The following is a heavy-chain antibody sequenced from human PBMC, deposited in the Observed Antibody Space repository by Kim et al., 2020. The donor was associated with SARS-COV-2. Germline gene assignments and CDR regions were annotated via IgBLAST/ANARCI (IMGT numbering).Heavy chain of an antibody. CDR2: ISGSGGST. J-gene: IGHJ6*02. V-gene: IGHV3-23*01. Sequence: GGSLRLSSAASGFTFSSYAMSWVRQAPGKGLEWVSAISGSGGSTYYADSVKGRFTISRDNSKNTLYLQMNSLRAEDTAVYYCAKVRARLLGYYYYGMDVWSQGTTVTVSS. D-gene: IGHD2-8*02. CDR3: AKVRARLLGYYYYGMDV. CDR1: GFTFSSYA.